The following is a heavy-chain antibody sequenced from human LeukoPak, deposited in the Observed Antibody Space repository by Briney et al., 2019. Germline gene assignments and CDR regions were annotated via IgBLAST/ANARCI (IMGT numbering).Heavy chain of an antibody. CDR3: ASHRVVRGVFDP. CDR1: GFTFSTYW. J-gene: IGHJ5*02. Sequence: GGSLRLSCAASGFTFSTYWMHWVRQAPGKGILWVSRINSDGSSATYADSVKGRFNISRDNAKNTLYLQMNSLRAEDTAVYYCASHRVVRGVFDPWGQGTLVTVSS. CDR2: INSDGSSA. V-gene: IGHV3-74*01. D-gene: IGHD3-10*01.